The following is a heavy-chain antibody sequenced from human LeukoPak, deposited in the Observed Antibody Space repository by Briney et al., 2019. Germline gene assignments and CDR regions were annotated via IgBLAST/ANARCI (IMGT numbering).Heavy chain of an antibody. Sequence: GRSLRLSCVASGFTFSTYGMHWVRQAPGKGLEWVAVISYDGSNKYYADSVKGRFTISRDNSKNTLYLQMNSLRAEDMAVYYCAKEGAHNPVDYWGQGTLVTVSS. J-gene: IGHJ4*02. CDR3: AKEGAHNPVDY. CDR1: GFTFSTYG. D-gene: IGHD1-26*01. CDR2: ISYDGSNK. V-gene: IGHV3-30*18.